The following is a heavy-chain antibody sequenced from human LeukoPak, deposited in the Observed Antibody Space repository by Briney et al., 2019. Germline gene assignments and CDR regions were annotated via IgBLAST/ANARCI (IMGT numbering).Heavy chain of an antibody. CDR2: IYHSGST. Sequence: SETLSLTCTVSGYSTSSGYYWGWIRQPPGKGLERIGSIYHSGSTYYNPSLKSRVTISVDTSKNQFSLKLSSVTAADTAVYYCARVVRSGSYSHYYYYMDVWGKGTTVTVSS. CDR1: GYSTSSGYY. CDR3: ARVVRSGSYSHYYYYMDV. J-gene: IGHJ6*03. V-gene: IGHV4-38-2*02. D-gene: IGHD1-26*01.